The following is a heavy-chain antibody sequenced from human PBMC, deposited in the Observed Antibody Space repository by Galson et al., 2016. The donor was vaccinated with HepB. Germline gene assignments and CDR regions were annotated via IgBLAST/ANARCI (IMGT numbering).Heavy chain of an antibody. Sequence: TLSLTCAVSGGSISSGGYYWSWIRQHPGKGLEWIGYSYYSGTTSYSPSLQSRVTISVDTSTNQFSLNLTSVTAADTAVYYCARVNYCSDTRCSDWFDPWGQGTLVIVSS. V-gene: IGHV4-31*11. CDR3: ARVNYCSDTRCSDWFDP. CDR1: GGSISSGGYY. CDR2: SYYSGTT. D-gene: IGHD2-2*01. J-gene: IGHJ5*02.